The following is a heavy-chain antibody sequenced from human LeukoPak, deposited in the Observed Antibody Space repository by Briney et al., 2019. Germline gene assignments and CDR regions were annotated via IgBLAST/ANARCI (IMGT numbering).Heavy chain of an antibody. CDR3: AKDQSIGYEIDY. CDR2: ISGSGGST. Sequence: GGSLRLSRAASGFTFSSYAMSWVRQAPGKGLEWVSAISGSGGSTYYADSVKGRFTISRDNSKNTLYLQMNSLRAEGTAVYYCAKDQSIGYEIDYWGQGTLVTVSS. V-gene: IGHV3-23*01. CDR1: GFTFSSYA. J-gene: IGHJ4*02. D-gene: IGHD5-18*01.